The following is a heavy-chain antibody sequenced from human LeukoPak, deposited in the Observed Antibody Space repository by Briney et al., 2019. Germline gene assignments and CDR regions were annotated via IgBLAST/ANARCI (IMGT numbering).Heavy chain of an antibody. CDR3: ASLAPHSIGYCSGGSCSMGNY. CDR1: GYTFTSYY. V-gene: IGHV1-46*01. D-gene: IGHD2-15*01. CDR2: INPSGSST. Sequence: GASVKVSCKASGYTFTSYYMHWVRQAPGQGLEWMGIINPSGSSTSYAQKFQGRVTMTRDTSTSTVYMELSSLRSEDTAVYYCASLAPHSIGYCSGGSCSMGNYWGQGTLVTVSS. J-gene: IGHJ4*02.